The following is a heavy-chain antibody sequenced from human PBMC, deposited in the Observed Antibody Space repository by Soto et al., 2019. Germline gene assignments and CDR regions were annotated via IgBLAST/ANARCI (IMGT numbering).Heavy chain of an antibody. V-gene: IGHV1-58*01. D-gene: IGHD3-10*01. Sequence: SVKVSCKASGFTFTSSAVQWVRQARGQRLEWIGWIVVGSGNTNYAQKFQERATITRDMSTSTAYKELRSLKSEDKAVYYCARDRYYGSGGFDPWGQGTLVTVSS. CDR2: IVVGSGNT. CDR3: ARDRYYGSGGFDP. J-gene: IGHJ5*02. CDR1: GFTFTSSA.